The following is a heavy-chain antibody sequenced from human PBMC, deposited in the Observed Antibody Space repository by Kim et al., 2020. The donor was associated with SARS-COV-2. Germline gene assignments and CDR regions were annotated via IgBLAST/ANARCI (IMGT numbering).Heavy chain of an antibody. CDR3: ARRAWVLYGDYDP. J-gene: IGHJ5*02. D-gene: IGHD4-17*01. CDR1: GYSFTSYW. Sequence: GESLKISCKTSGYSFTSYWIGWVRQMPGKGLEWMGIIFPGDSDTRYSPSFQGQVTISADKSINTAYLQWSSLKASDTAMYYCARRAWVLYGDYDPWGQGTLVTVSS. V-gene: IGHV5-51*01. CDR2: IFPGDSDT.